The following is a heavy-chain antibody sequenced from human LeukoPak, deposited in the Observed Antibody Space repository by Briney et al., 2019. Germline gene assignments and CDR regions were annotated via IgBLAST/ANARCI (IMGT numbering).Heavy chain of an antibody. CDR3: ARGRRNSGSYYVY. Sequence: GASVKVSCKASGYTFTSYGISWVRQAPGQGLEWMGWISAYNGNTNYAQKLQGRVTITRNTSISTAYMELSSLRSEDTAVYYCARGRRNSGSYYVYWGQGTLVTVSS. V-gene: IGHV1-18*01. D-gene: IGHD1-26*01. CDR2: ISAYNGNT. J-gene: IGHJ4*02. CDR1: GYTFTSYG.